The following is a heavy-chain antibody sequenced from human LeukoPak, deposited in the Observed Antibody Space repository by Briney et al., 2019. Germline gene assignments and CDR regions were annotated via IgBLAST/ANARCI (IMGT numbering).Heavy chain of an antibody. D-gene: IGHD6-25*01. V-gene: IGHV4-34*01. J-gene: IGHJ4*02. Sequence: SETLSLTCAVYGGSFSGYYCSWIRQPPGKGLEWIGEINYSGSTYYNSSLKSRVTISLDTSKNQFSLKLSSVTAADTAVYYCAYSSGSIDYWGQGTLSPSPQ. CDR1: GGSFSGYY. CDR2: INYSGST. CDR3: AYSSGSIDY.